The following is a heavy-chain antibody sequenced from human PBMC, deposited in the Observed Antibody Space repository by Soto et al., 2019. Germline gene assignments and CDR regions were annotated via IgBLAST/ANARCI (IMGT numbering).Heavy chain of an antibody. Sequence: GGSLRLSCAASGFTFSSYIMNWVRQAPGKGLEWVSSISSSSSYIYYADSVKGRFTISRDNAKNSLYLQMNSLRAEDTAVYYCARARGVVIITGYMDVWGKGTTVTVSS. CDR1: GFTFSSYI. V-gene: IGHV3-21*01. CDR3: ARARGVVIITGYMDV. J-gene: IGHJ6*03. D-gene: IGHD3-3*01. CDR2: ISSSSSYI.